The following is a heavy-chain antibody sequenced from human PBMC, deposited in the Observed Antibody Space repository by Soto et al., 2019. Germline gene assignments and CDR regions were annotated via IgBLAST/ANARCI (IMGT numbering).Heavy chain of an antibody. V-gene: IGHV3-72*01. CDR2: SANKADSYTT. CDR3: TREAFSNWNDVPHFGS. Sequence: WGSLRLACAASGFIFSDHYMYWVGQAPGKGLDWVGRSANKADSYTTEYGASVKGRFTISRDGSKNSLYLQMNSLKTEDTAVYYCTREAFSNWNDVPHFGSWGQGTMVTVSS. J-gene: IGHJ4*02. CDR1: GFIFSDHY. D-gene: IGHD1-20*01.